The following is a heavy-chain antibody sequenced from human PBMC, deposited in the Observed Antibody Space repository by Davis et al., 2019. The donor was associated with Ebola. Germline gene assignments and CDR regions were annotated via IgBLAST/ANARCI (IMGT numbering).Heavy chain of an antibody. Sequence: ASVKVSCKASGHTFSSYAMHWVRQAPGQRLEWMGWINAGNGNTKYSQKFQGRVTITRDTSASTAYMELSSLRSEDTAVYYCARDRIMVYAIAHLEFDYWGQGTLVTVSS. CDR1: GHTFSSYA. CDR2: INAGNGNT. J-gene: IGHJ4*02. D-gene: IGHD2-8*01. V-gene: IGHV1-3*01. CDR3: ARDRIMVYAIAHLEFDY.